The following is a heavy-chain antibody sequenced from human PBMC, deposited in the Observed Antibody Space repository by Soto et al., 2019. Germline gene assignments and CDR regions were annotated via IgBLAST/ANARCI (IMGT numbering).Heavy chain of an antibody. D-gene: IGHD3-3*01. CDR2: IVVGGGNT. J-gene: IGHJ3*02. V-gene: IGHV1-58*02. CDR3: ARPDYTQDVWYHTYDI. CDR1: GFTFTGSA. Sequence: GASVKVSCKASGFTFTGSAIQWVRQAPGQPLEWIGWIVVGGGNTNYAQRLRERITITRDKSINTAFLQWRSLKASDTAMYYCARPDYTQDVWYHTYDIWGQGTMVTVSS.